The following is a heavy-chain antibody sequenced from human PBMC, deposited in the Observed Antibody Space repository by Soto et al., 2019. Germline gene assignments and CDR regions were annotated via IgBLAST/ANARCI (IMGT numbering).Heavy chain of an antibody. CDR2: ISSNGGST. D-gene: IGHD3-3*01. V-gene: IGHV3-64D*08. CDR3: VKIGVRFLEWLDFDY. Sequence: PGGSLRLSCSASGFTFSSYAMHWVRQAPGKGLEYVSAISSNGGSTYYADSVKGRFTISRDNSKNTLYLQMSSLGAEDTAVYYCVKIGVRFLEWLDFDYWAQGTLVTVSS. CDR1: GFTFSSYA. J-gene: IGHJ4*02.